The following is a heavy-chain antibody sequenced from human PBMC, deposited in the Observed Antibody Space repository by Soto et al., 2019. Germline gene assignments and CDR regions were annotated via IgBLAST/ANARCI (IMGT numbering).Heavy chain of an antibody. D-gene: IGHD3-22*01. CDR2: IYYSGST. CDR3: ARGYDYDSGGYLFDY. J-gene: IGHJ4*02. V-gene: IGHV4-31*03. Sequence: SETLSLTCSVSGGSVSSNIYYWTWIRQHPGQGPEWIGHIYYSGSTYYNPSLKSRVTISLDMSKNQFSLKLTSVSAADTAVYYCARGYDYDSGGYLFDYWGQGTLVTVSS. CDR1: GGSVSSNIYY.